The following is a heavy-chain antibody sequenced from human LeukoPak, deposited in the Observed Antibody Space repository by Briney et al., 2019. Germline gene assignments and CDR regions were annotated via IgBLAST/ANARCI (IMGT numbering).Heavy chain of an antibody. CDR3: ARVPRYRGVIHYYGMDV. CDR1: GGSISSSSYY. Sequence: PSETLSLTCTVSGGSISSSSYYWGWIRQLPGKGLEWIGSIYYSGSTYYNPSLKSRVTISVDTSKNQFSLKLSSVTAADTAVYYCARVPRYRGVIHYYGMDVWGQGTTVTVSS. CDR2: IYYSGST. J-gene: IGHJ6*02. D-gene: IGHD3-10*01. V-gene: IGHV4-39*07.